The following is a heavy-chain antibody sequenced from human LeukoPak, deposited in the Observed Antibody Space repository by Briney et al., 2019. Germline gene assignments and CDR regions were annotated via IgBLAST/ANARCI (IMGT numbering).Heavy chain of an antibody. J-gene: IGHJ4*02. Sequence: PGGSLRLSCAASGFTFSSYSMKWVRQAPGKGLGWVSSIHSSSKYINYVDSVKGRFTISRDNAKNSLYLQMKSLRAEDTAVYYCAVDYDYWTAFFSGSRMTPKRGGQGTLVTVSS. V-gene: IGHV3-21*06. D-gene: IGHD3/OR15-3a*01. CDR1: GFTFSSYS. CDR3: AVDYDYWTAFFSGSRMTPKR. CDR2: IHSSSKYI.